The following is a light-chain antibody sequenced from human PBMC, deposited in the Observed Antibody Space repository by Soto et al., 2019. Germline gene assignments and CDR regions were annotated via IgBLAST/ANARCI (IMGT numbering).Light chain of an antibody. V-gene: IGKV1-5*03. J-gene: IGKJ1*01. CDR1: QSISNW. CDR3: QQYNSS. Sequence: DIQMTQSPSTLSASVGDRVTITCRASQSISNWLAWYQQKPGKAPKLLIYKASSLQSGVPSRFSGSGSVTEFTLTISSLQPDDFATYYCQQYNSSFGQGTKVEIK. CDR2: KAS.